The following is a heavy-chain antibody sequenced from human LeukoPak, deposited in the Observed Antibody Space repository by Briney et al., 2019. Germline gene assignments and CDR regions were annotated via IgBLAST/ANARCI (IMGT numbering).Heavy chain of an antibody. Sequence: GGSLRLSCAASGFTVSSKYMSWVRQDPGKGLEWVSVIYSGGSTYYADSVKGRFTISRDNSKNTLYLQMNSLRAEDTAVYYCARAVQAAAAPDAFDIWGQGTMVTVSS. CDR2: IYSGGST. D-gene: IGHD6-13*01. V-gene: IGHV3-53*01. J-gene: IGHJ3*02. CDR3: ARAVQAAAAPDAFDI. CDR1: GFTVSSKY.